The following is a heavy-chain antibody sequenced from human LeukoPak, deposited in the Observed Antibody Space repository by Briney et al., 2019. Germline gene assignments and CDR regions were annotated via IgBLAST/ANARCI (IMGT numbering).Heavy chain of an antibody. D-gene: IGHD6-19*01. CDR2: ISSSSSYI. CDR1: GFTFSRYS. Sequence: GGSLRLSCAASGFTFSRYSMNWVRQAPGKGLEWVSSISSSSSYIYYADSVKGRFTISRDNSKNTLYLQMDSLRAEDTAVYYCARGSNAVAGTIYYYYYMDVRGKGTTVTVSS. J-gene: IGHJ6*03. CDR3: ARGSNAVAGTIYYYYYMDV. V-gene: IGHV3-21*01.